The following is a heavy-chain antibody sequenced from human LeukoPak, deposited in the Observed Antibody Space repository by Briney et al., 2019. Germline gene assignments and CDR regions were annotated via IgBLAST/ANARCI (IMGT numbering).Heavy chain of an antibody. D-gene: IGHD2-21*01. Sequence: PGGSLRLSCAASGCTFSSYSMNWVRQAPGKGLEWVSYISSSSTTIYYVDSVKGRFTISRDNARNSLLLQMNSLRDEDTAVYYCARDTDWVFDYWGQGTLVTVSS. J-gene: IGHJ4*02. CDR2: ISSSSTTI. CDR3: ARDTDWVFDY. V-gene: IGHV3-48*02. CDR1: GCTFSSYS.